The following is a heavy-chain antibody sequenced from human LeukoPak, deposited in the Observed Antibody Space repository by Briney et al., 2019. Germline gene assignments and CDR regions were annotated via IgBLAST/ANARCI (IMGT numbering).Heavy chain of an antibody. Sequence: PETLTLSCTVSGGSLSSYFLNWIRQPPGKGLEWIGYIYYSGSTNYNPSLKSRVTISLDTSKNQFSLKLSSVTAADTAVYYCAREGFTSGSYRFDSWGQASLVTVSS. CDR2: IYYSGST. CDR1: GGSLSSYF. CDR3: AREGFTSGSYRFDS. D-gene: IGHD1-26*01. J-gene: IGHJ4*02. V-gene: IGHV4-59*01.